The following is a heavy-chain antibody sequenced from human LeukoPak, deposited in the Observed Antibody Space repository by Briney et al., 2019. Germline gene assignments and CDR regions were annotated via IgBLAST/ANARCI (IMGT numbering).Heavy chain of an antibody. Sequence: GASVKVSCKASGYTFTSYYMHWVRQAPGQGLEWMGIINPRGGSTSYAQKFQGRVTMTRDMSTSTVYMELSSLRSEDTAVYYCAREREPSGYEWVDYGGDKVNDAFDIWGQGTMVTVSS. V-gene: IGHV1-46*01. CDR2: INPRGGST. CDR1: GYTFTSYY. CDR3: AREREPSGYEWVDYGGDKVNDAFDI. D-gene: IGHD4-23*01. J-gene: IGHJ3*02.